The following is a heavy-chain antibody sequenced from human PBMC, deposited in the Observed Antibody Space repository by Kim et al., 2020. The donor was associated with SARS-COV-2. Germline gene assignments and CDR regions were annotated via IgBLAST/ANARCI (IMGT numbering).Heavy chain of an antibody. CDR2: ISWNSGSI. Sequence: GGSLRLSCAASGFTFGDYAMHWVRQAPGKGLEWVSGISWNSGSIGYADSVKGRFTISRDNAKNSLYLQMNSLRAEDTALYYCAKDGLKYSSSRGAFDIWGQGTMVTVSS. J-gene: IGHJ3*02. D-gene: IGHD6-6*01. V-gene: IGHV3-9*01. CDR1: GFTFGDYA. CDR3: AKDGLKYSSSRGAFDI.